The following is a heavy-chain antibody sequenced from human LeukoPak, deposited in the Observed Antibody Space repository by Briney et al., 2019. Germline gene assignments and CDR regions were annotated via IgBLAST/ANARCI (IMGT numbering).Heavy chain of an antibody. Sequence: SAKVSCKASGYTFSSYGISWVQQAPGQGLERMRWISVYNGNANYAQKFQGRVTMTTDTSTSTAYMELRSLRSDDTAVYYCARDQYDYVWGSHRPYFDYWGQGSLVTVSS. CDR2: ISVYNGNA. V-gene: IGHV1-18*01. CDR1: GYTFSSYG. CDR3: ARDQYDYVWGSHRPYFDY. J-gene: IGHJ4*02. D-gene: IGHD3-16*02.